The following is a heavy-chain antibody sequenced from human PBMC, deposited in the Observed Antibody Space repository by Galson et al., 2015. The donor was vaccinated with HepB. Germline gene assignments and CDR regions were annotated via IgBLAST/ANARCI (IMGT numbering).Heavy chain of an antibody. J-gene: IGHJ5*02. CDR1: GFTFSDYY. V-gene: IGHV3-11*05. CDR3: ARDIRVGVAGITEGFDP. Sequence: SLRLSCAASGFTFSDYYMSWIRQAPGKGLEWVSYISSSSSYTNYADSVKGRSTISRDNAKNSLYLQMNSLRAEDTAVYYCARDIRVGVAGITEGFDPWGQGTLVTVSS. CDR2: ISSSSSYT. D-gene: IGHD6-19*01.